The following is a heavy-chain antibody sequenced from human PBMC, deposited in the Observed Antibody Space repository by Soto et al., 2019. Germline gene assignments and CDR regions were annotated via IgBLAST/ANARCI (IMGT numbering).Heavy chain of an antibody. J-gene: IGHJ5*02. CDR3: ARGRRANFAP. CDR2: VNPNSGNT. V-gene: IGHV1-8*01. CDR1: GYTFTNYD. Sequence: QVQLVQSGAEVKKPGASVRVSCKTSGYTFTNYDIMWVRRVAGQGLEWMGWVNPNSGNTGYAQKFQDRVTMTRDRFISTAYMELRSLTYEDTAVYYGARGRRANFAPWGQGTLVTVSS. D-gene: IGHD6-25*01.